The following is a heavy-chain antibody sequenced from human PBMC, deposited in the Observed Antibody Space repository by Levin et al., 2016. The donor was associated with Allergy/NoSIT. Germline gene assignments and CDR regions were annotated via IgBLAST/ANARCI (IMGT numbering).Heavy chain of an antibody. CDR2: ISGSSFYT. D-gene: IGHD5-12*01. Sequence: RQAPGKGLEYISYISGSSFYTNYADSVKGRFTISRDNSRNSLFLQMNSLRAEDSAVYYCARDEREYGGYDDAFDIWGQGTTVTVSS. V-gene: IGHV3-11*05. J-gene: IGHJ3*02. CDR3: ARDEREYGGYDDAFDI.